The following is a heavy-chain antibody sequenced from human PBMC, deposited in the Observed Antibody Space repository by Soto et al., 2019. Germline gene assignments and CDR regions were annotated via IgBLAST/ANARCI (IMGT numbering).Heavy chain of an antibody. CDR3: AAELGFGKLSVV. J-gene: IGHJ6*02. V-gene: IGHV1-69*01. CDR1: GDTFKNCV. CDR2: IIPLFGTT. Sequence: QVQVVQSGVEVRRPGSSVKVSCKASGDTFKNCVISWVRQAPGQGLEWMGGIIPLFGTTDFAQRFQGRLTITTDESTTTAYMELSRLRSEDTATYYWAAELGFGKLSVVLGQGTTVIVYS. D-gene: IGHD3-10*01.